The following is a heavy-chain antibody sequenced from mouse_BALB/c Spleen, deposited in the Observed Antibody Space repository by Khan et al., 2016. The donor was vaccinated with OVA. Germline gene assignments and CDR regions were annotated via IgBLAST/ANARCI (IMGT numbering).Heavy chain of an antibody. Sequence: DLVKPGASVKLSCKASGYTFTSYWINWIKQRPGQGLEWIGRIGPGSSNTYYNEMFKGKATLTVDKSSSTAYIQLSSLSSEDSAFYFCASENYYGRSCYAMDYWGQGTSVTVSS. J-gene: IGHJ4*01. CDR2: IGPGSSNT. CDR1: GYTFTSYW. D-gene: IGHD1-1*01. CDR3: ASENYYGRSCYAMDY. V-gene: IGHV1S41*01.